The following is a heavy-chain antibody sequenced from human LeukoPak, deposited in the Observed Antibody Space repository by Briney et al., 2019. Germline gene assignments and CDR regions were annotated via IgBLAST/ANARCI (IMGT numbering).Heavy chain of an antibody. V-gene: IGHV3-66*01. CDR3: AKGSGWSRYYYYDMNV. J-gene: IGHJ6*02. Sequence: GGSLRLSCAASGFTVSSNYMSWVRQAPGKGLEWVSVIYSGGSTYNADSVKGRFTISRDNSKKTLYLQMNSLRAEDTAVYYCAKGSGWSRYYYYDMNVWGQGTTVTV. CDR2: IYSGGST. CDR1: GFTVSSNY. D-gene: IGHD6-19*01.